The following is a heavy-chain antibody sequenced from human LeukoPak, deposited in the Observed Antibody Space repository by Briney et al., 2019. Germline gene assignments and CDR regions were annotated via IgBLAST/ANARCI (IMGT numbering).Heavy chain of an antibody. CDR3: ARDRYRDGFAHLDY. Sequence: ASVKVSCKASGYTFTSYAIHWVRQAPGQGLEWMGCITPSGGTNYPKKFKGRVALTWDTSITTAYMDLSRLTSDDTAVYNCARDRYRDGFAHLDYWGQGALVTVSS. CDR1: GYTFTSYA. V-gene: IGHV1-2*02. D-gene: IGHD5-24*01. CDR2: ITPSGGT. J-gene: IGHJ4*02.